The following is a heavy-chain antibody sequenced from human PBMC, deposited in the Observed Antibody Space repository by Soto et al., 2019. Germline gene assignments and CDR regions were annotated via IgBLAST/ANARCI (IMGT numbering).Heavy chain of an antibody. Sequence: GKGLEWVSSISGSGGRTYYADSVKCRFTIARDNSKDTLYLQVSSLRAEDTAVFFFLKARDGIRRTVLVSAFLLILSSDL. D-gene: IGHD5-18*01. CDR3: LKARDGIRRTVLVSAFLLILSSDL. J-gene: IGHJ2*01. V-gene: IGHV3-23*01. CDR2: ISGSGGRT.